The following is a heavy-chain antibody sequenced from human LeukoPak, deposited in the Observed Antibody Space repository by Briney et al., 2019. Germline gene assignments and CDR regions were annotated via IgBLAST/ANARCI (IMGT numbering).Heavy chain of an antibody. Sequence: GASVKVSCKASGYTFTSYDINWVRQATGQGLEWMGWMNPNSGNTGYAQKFQGRVTMTRNTSISTAYMELSSLRSEDTAVYYCARIYDSSGYYFTYWGQGTLVTVSS. D-gene: IGHD3-22*01. CDR3: ARIYDSSGYYFTY. V-gene: IGHV1-8*01. CDR2: MNPNSGNT. J-gene: IGHJ4*02. CDR1: GYTFTSYD.